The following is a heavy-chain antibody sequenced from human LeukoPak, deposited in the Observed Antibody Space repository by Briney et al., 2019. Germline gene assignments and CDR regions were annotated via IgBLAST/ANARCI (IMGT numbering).Heavy chain of an antibody. J-gene: IGHJ4*02. CDR3: AKDHYGDYEGYFDY. CDR2: ISGSGGST. CDR1: GFTFSSYA. V-gene: IGHV3-23*01. D-gene: IGHD4-17*01. Sequence: GGSLRLSCAASGFTFSSYAMSWVRQAPGKGLEWVSAISGSGGSTYYADSVKGRFPISRDNSKNTLYLQMNSLRAEGTAVYYCAKDHYGDYEGYFDYWGQGTLVTVSS.